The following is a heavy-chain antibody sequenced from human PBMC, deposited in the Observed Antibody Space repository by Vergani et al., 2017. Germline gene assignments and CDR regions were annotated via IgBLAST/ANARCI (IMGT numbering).Heavy chain of an antibody. Sequence: QVQLVESGGGVVQPGRSLRLSCAASGFTFSSYGMHWVRQAPGKGLEWVAVISYDGNNKYYADSVKGRFTISRDNSKNTLYLQMNSLRAEDTAVYYCAKEVGSQTYYYYYYMDVWGKGP. D-gene: IGHD2-15*01. CDR2: ISYDGNNK. CDR1: GFTFSSYG. J-gene: IGHJ6*03. CDR3: AKEVGSQTYYYYYYMDV. V-gene: IGHV3-30*18.